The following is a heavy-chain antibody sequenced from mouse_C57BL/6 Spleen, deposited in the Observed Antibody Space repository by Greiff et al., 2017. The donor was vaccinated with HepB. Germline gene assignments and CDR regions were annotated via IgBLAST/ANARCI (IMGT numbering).Heavy chain of an antibody. CDR3: ARHYGNYGFDY. J-gene: IGHJ2*01. CDR1: GYAFSSYW. CDR2: IYPGDGDT. Sequence: VKLVESGAELVKPGASVKISCKASGYAFSSYWMNWVKQRPGKGLEWIGQIYPGDGDTNYNGKFKGKATLTADKSSSTAYMQLSSLTSEDSAVYFCARHYGNYGFDYWGQGTTLTVSS. D-gene: IGHD2-1*01. V-gene: IGHV1-80*01.